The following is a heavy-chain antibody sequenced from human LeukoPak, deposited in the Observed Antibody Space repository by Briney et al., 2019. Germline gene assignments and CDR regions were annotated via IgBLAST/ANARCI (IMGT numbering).Heavy chain of an antibody. D-gene: IGHD1-26*01. CDR3: ARDRASYSGSILYYFDY. J-gene: IGHJ4*02. V-gene: IGHV3-21*01. Sequence: VGSLRLSCAASGFTFSSYSMNWVRQAPGKGLEWVSSIGSSSSYIYYAVSVKGRFTISRDNAKNSLYLQMNSLRAEDTAVYYCARDRASYSGSILYYFDYWGQGTLVTVSS. CDR1: GFTFSSYS. CDR2: IGSSSSYI.